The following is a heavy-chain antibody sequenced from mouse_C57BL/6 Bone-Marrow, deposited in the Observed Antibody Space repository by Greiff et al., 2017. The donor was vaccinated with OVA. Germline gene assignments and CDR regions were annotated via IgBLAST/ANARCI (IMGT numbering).Heavy chain of an antibody. V-gene: IGHV1-80*01. CDR1: CYAFSIYW. D-gene: IGHD2-3*01. Sequence: VPRVESGAELVKPGASVKISCKASCYAFSIYWMNWVKQRPGKGLEWIGQIYPGDGDTNYNGKFKGKATLTADKSSSTAYMQLSSLTSEDSAVYFCARGWLLPYWGQGTTLTVSS. J-gene: IGHJ2*01. CDR2: IYPGDGDT. CDR3: ARGWLLPY.